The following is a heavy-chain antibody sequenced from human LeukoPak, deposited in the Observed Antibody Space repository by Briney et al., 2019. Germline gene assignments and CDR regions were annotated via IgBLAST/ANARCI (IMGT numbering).Heavy chain of an antibody. V-gene: IGHV3-30*18. CDR2: ISYDGSNK. CDR3: AKLGYDSSGYDFDY. CDR1: GFTFSSYG. Sequence: GGSLRLSCAASGFTFSSYGMHWVRRAPGKGLEWVAVISYDGSNKYYADSVKGRFTISRDNSKNTLYLQMNSLRAEDTAVYYCAKLGYDSSGYDFDYWGQGTLVTVSS. J-gene: IGHJ4*02. D-gene: IGHD3-22*01.